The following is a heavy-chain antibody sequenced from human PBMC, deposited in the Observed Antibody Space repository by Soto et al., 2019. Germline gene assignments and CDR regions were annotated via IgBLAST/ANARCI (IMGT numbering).Heavy chain of an antibody. V-gene: IGHV1-46*01. J-gene: IGHJ6*02. CDR3: AREPYNVVVVAATPNYYYYGMDV. CDR1: GYTFTSYY. CDR2: INPSGGST. D-gene: IGHD2-15*01. Sequence: QVQLVQSGAEVKKPGASVKVSCKASGYTFTSYYMHWVRQAPGQGLEWMGIINPSGGSTSYAQKFQGRVTMTRDTSTSTVYMELSSLRSEDTAVYYCAREPYNVVVVAATPNYYYYGMDVWGQGTTVTVSS.